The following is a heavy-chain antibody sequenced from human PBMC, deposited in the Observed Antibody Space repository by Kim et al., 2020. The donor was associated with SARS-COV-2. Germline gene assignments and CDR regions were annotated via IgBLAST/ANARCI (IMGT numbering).Heavy chain of an antibody. J-gene: IGHJ4*02. V-gene: IGHV3-33*01. D-gene: IGHD2-2*01. Sequence: YDAESVRGRFTISKDKTKMTLYLQMNSLRAADTAVYDCEGDSPPTSCYDYWGQGTLVTVSS. CDR3: EGDSPPTSCYDY.